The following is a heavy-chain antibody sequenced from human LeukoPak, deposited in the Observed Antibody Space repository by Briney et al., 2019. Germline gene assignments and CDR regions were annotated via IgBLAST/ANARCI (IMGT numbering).Heavy chain of an antibody. J-gene: IGHJ3*02. Sequence: GGSLRLSCAASGFTFSSYTMNWVRQAPGKGLEWVSSISGSSSYIYYADSVKGRFTISRDNGKNSVYLQMNSLRPEDTAVYYCAKNRVVWGSNDAFDIWGQGTMVTVSS. CDR2: ISGSSSYI. CDR1: GFTFSSYT. V-gene: IGHV3-21*04. CDR3: AKNRVVWGSNDAFDI. D-gene: IGHD3-16*01.